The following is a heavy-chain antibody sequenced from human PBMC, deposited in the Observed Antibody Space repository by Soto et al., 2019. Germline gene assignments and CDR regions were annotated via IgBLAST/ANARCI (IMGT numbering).Heavy chain of an antibody. D-gene: IGHD5-18*01. J-gene: IGHJ4*02. V-gene: IGHV1-69*01. CDR1: GGTFSSYA. Sequence: QVQLVQSGAEVKKPGSSVKVSCKASGGTFSSYAISWVRQAPGQGLEWMGGIIPIFGTANYAQKFQGRVTSTADESTSTGYLELSSLRSEDTAVYYCARRYNVDTAMVLSYWGQGTLVTVSS. CDR2: IIPIFGTA. CDR3: ARRYNVDTAMVLSY.